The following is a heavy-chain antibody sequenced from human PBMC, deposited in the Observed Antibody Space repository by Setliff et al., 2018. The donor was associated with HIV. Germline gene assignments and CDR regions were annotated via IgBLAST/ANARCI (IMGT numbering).Heavy chain of an antibody. J-gene: IGHJ4*02. V-gene: IGHV2-5*01. Sequence: SGPTLVNPTQTLTLTCTFSGFSLSTSGVGVGWIRQPPGKALEWLAVIYWNDDSRYNPSLKSRLTITKDTSKNQVVLTMTNMDPVDTATYYCAHSEYNTLNFNYWGQGTLVTVSS. CDR3: AHSEYNTLNFNY. CDR1: GFSLSTSGVG. CDR2: IYWNDDS. D-gene: IGHD1-20*01.